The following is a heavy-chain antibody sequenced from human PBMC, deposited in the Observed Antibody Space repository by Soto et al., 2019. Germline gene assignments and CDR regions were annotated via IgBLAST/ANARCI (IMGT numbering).Heavy chain of an antibody. J-gene: IGHJ6*02. CDR2: INPNSGGT. D-gene: IGHD2-15*01. V-gene: IGHV1-2*02. Sequence: QVQLVQSGAEVKKPGASVKVSCKASRYTFSDYYIHWVRQAPGQGLEWMGWINPNSGGTNFAQKFQGRVTMTRDTSISTAYMELSRLRSDDTAVYYCASQRVGGFDGMDVWGQGTTVTVSS. CDR3: ASQRVGGFDGMDV. CDR1: RYTFSDYY.